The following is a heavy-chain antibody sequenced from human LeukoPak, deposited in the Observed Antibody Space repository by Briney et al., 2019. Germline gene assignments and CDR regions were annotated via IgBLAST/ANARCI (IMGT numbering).Heavy chain of an antibody. CDR1: GFIVSSSY. D-gene: IGHD1-1*01. J-gene: IGHJ4*02. CDR3: ARVEPATSHSDH. Sequence: PGGSLRLSCAASGFIVSSSYLSWVRQAPGKGLEWISLIYSDGSTFYAGSVKGRFTISRDNSKNTLSLQMNSLRAEDTAVYYCARVEPATSHSDHWGQGTLVTVSS. CDR2: IYSDGST. V-gene: IGHV3-53*01.